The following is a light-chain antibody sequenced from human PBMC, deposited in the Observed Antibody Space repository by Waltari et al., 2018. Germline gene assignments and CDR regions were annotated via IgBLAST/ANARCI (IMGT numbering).Light chain of an antibody. J-gene: IGKJ4*01. CDR3: QQRSNWPLT. Sequence: EIVLTQSPATLSLSPGERATLSCRASHSIGSYLAWYQQKPGQAPRLLIYDAFKRATGIPARFSGSASGTDFTLTISSLEPEDFAVYYCQQRSNWPLTFGGGTKVEI. CDR1: HSIGSY. V-gene: IGKV3-11*01. CDR2: DAF.